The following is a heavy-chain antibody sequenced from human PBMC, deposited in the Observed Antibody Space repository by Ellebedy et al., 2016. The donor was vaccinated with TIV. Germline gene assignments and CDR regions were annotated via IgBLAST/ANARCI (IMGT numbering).Heavy chain of an antibody. D-gene: IGHD3-22*01. J-gene: IGHJ4*02. CDR1: GYSFTSYW. Sequence: GESLKISCKGSGYSFTSYWIGWVRQMPGKGLEWMGIIYPGDSDTRYSPSFQGQVTISADKSISTAYLQWSSLKASDTAMYYCARQGLNYYDSSGENPPDYWGQGTLVTVSS. CDR3: ARQGLNYYDSSGENPPDY. V-gene: IGHV5-51*01. CDR2: IYPGDSDT.